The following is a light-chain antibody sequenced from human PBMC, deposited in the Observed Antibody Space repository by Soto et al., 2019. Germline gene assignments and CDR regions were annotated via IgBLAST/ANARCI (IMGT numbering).Light chain of an antibody. CDR3: QQANSFPLT. V-gene: IGKV1-12*01. Sequence: DIQMPQSPSSLSASVGDRATITCRASQGISNWLAWYQQKPGQVPTLLIYATSTLQSGVPSRFSGSASGTDFTLTISSLQPEDVANYYCQQANSFPLTFGQGTRLEIE. CDR2: ATS. CDR1: QGISNW. J-gene: IGKJ5*01.